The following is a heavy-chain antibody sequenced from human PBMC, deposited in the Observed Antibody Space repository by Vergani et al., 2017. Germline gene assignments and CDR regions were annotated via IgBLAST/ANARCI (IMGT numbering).Heavy chain of an antibody. CDR2: IDPSDSYT. V-gene: IGHV5-10-1*01. CDR1: GYSFTSYW. J-gene: IGHJ4*02. D-gene: IGHD3-22*01. CDR3: ARHQGLNSYDSSGYLGY. Sequence: EVQLVQSGAEVKTPGASLKISCKGSGYSFTSYWISWVRQMPGKGLEWMGRIDPSDSYTNYSPSFQGHVTISADKPISTAYLQWSRLTASDPAMYYCARHQGLNSYDSSGYLGYWGQGTLVTVSS.